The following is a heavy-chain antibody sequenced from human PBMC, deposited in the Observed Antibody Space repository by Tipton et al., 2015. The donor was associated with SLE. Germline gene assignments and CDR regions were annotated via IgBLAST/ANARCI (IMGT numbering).Heavy chain of an antibody. CDR1: GGSFSGYY. Sequence: TLSLTCAVYGGSFSGYYWSWIRQPPGKGLEWIGEINQSGSTNHNPSLKSRVTISVDTSKNQFSLKLSSVTAADTAVYYCARLRRAAGTLFLDYWGQGTLVIVSS. CDR3: ARLRRAAGTLFLDY. D-gene: IGHD6-13*01. V-gene: IGHV4-34*01. CDR2: INQSGST. J-gene: IGHJ4*02.